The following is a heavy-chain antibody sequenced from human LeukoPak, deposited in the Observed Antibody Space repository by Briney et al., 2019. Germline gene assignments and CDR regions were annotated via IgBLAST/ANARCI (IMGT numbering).Heavy chain of an antibody. V-gene: IGHV3-21*01. D-gene: IGHD5-12*01. CDR2: ISSSSSYI. J-gene: IGHJ6*03. CDR3: ARVVVATTYYYYYMDV. Sequence: GGSLRLSCAASGFTFSSYSMNWVRQAPGKGLEWASSISSSSSYIYYADSVKGRFTISRDNAKNSLYLQMNSLRAEDTAVYYCARVVVATTYYYYYMDVWGKGTTVTISS. CDR1: GFTFSSYS.